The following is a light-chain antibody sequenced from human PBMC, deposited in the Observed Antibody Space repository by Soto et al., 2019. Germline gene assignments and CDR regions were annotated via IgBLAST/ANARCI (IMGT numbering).Light chain of an antibody. Sequence: QSVLTQPASVSGSPGQSITISCTGTSSDIGDNKFVSWYQQYPVRAPKVIIYEVSNRPSEVSVRFSGSKSGNTASLTVSGLRAEDEADYYCIAYTNTGARVFGTGTKVTVL. CDR3: IAYTNTGARV. J-gene: IGLJ1*01. CDR1: SSDIGDNKF. V-gene: IGLV2-14*01. CDR2: EVS.